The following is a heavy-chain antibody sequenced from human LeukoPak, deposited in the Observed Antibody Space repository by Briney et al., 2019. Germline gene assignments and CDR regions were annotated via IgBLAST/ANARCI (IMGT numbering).Heavy chain of an antibody. CDR1: GYTFTGYY. CDR2: INPNSGGT. J-gene: IGHJ5*02. CDR3: AIEDCSSTSCYWFDP. Sequence: ASVKVSCKASGYTFTGYYMHWVRQAPGQGLEWMGWINPNSGGTNYAQKFQGRVTMTRDTSISTAYMELSRLRSDDTAVYYCAIEDCSSTSCYWFDPWGQGTLVTVSS. V-gene: IGHV1-2*02. D-gene: IGHD2-2*01.